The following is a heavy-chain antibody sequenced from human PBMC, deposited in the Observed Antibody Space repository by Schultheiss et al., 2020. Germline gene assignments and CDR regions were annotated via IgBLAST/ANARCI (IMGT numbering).Heavy chain of an antibody. V-gene: IGHV4-59*01. CDR3: ARESIAARWGRNWFYP. Sequence: SETLSLTCTVSGGSISSYYWSWIRQPPGKGLEWIGYIYYSGSTNYNPSLKSRVTISVDTSKNQFSLKLSSVTAADTAVYYCARESIAARWGRNWFYPWGQGTLVTVSS. J-gene: IGHJ5*02. D-gene: IGHD6-6*01. CDR1: GGSISSYY. CDR2: IYYSGST.